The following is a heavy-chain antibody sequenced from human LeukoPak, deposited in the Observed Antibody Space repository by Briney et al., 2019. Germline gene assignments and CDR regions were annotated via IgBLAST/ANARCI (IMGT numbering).Heavy chain of an antibody. CDR2: INPNSGGT. CDR3: ARDTTMVRGVIKRARFDY. V-gene: IGHV1-2*06. CDR1: GYTFTGYY. D-gene: IGHD3-10*01. J-gene: IGHJ4*02. Sequence: ASVKVSCKASGYTFTGYYMHWVRQAPGQGLEWMGRINPNSGGTNYAQKFQGRVTMTRDTSISTAYMELSRLRSDDTAVYYRARDTTMVRGVIKRARFDYWGQGTLVTVSS.